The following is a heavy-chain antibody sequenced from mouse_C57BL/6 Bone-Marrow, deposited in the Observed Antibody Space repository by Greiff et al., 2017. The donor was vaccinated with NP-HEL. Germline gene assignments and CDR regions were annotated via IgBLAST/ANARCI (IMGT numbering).Heavy chain of an antibody. CDR2: IDPETGGT. Sequence: QVHVKQSGAELVRPGASVTLSCKASGYTFTDYEMHWVKQTPVHGLEWIGAIDPETGGTAYNQKFKGKAILTADESSSTAYMELRSLTSEDSAVYYCTRPGTDYWGQGTTLTVSS. CDR1: GYTFTDYE. V-gene: IGHV1-15*01. D-gene: IGHD4-1*01. J-gene: IGHJ2*01. CDR3: TRPGTDY.